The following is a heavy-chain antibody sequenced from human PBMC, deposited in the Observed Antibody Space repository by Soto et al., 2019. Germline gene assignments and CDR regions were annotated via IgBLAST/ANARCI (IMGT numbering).Heavy chain of an antibody. Sequence: PGGSLGLSCAASGFSVSSYGVGGVRQAPGKGLEWVANIKQDGSEKYYVDSVKGRFTISRDNAKNSLYLQMNSLRAEDTAVYYCARFYYDSSGYLPSPYYYYYGMDVWGQGTTVTSP. CDR2: IKQDGSEK. CDR1: GFSVSSYG. J-gene: IGHJ6*02. CDR3: ARFYYDSSGYLPSPYYYYYGMDV. V-gene: IGHV3-7*04. D-gene: IGHD3-22*01.